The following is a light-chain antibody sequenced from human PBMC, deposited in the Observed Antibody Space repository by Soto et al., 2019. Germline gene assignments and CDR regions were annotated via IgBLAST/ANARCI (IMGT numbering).Light chain of an antibody. J-gene: IGLJ1*01. CDR3: SSYTSSSTPFL. CDR2: DVS. V-gene: IGLV2-14*01. Sequence: QSVLTQPASVSGSPGQSITISCTGTSSDVGGYNYVSWYRQHPGKAPKLIIYDVSNRPSGVSVRFSGSKSGNTASLTISGLQAEDEADYYCSSYTSSSTPFLFGTGTKVTV. CDR1: SSDVGGYNY.